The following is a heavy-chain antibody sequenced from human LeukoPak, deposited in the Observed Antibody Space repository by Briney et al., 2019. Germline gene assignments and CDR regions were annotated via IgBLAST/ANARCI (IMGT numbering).Heavy chain of an antibody. CDR1: GYTFTGYY. J-gene: IGHJ4*02. V-gene: IGHV1-2*02. Sequence: GASVKVSCKASGYTFTGYYMHWVRQAPGQGPEWMGWINPNSGGTNYAQKFQGRVTMTRDTSISTAYMELSRLRSDDTAMYYCARVAYDSSGFATDFDYWGQGTLVTVSS. CDR3: ARVAYDSSGFATDFDY. CDR2: INPNSGGT. D-gene: IGHD3-22*01.